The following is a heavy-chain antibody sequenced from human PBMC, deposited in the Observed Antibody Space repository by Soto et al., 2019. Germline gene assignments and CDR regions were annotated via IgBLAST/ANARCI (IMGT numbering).Heavy chain of an antibody. CDR1: GYTFTSYG. CDR3: ARESRAVYCSGGSCHLDY. Sequence: VKVSCKASGYTFTSYGISWVRQAPGQGLEWMGWISAYNGNTNYAQKLQGRVTMTTDTSTSTAYMELRSLRSDDTAVYYCARESRAVYCSGGSCHLDYWGQGTLVTVSS. D-gene: IGHD2-15*01. J-gene: IGHJ4*02. V-gene: IGHV1-18*01. CDR2: ISAYNGNT.